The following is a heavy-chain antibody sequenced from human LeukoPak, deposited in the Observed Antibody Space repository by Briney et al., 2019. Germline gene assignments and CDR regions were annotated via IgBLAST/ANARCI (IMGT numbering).Heavy chain of an antibody. CDR1: VFTFSSYG. D-gene: IGHD3-22*01. Sequence: GGSLRLSCGASVFTFSSYGMHWVRQAPGKGLEGVAVISCDGSNKYYADSVKGRFTISRDNSKNTLYLQMNSLRAEDTAVYYCAKEGGSVYYYDSSGYPDYWGQGTLVTVSS. V-gene: IGHV3-30*18. CDR3: AKEGGSVYYYDSSGYPDY. J-gene: IGHJ4*02. CDR2: ISCDGSNK.